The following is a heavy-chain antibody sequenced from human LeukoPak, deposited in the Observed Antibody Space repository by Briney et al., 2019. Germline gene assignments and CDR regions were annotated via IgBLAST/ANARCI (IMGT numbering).Heavy chain of an antibody. Sequence: PGGSLRLSCAASGFTVSSNYMTWVRQAPGQGLEWVSVIYFGGTTYYADSVKGRFTISRDNSKNTVYLQMNSLRVEDTAVYYCAIGDGVYVYWGQGTLVTVSS. V-gene: IGHV3-53*01. CDR1: GFTVSSNY. CDR2: IYFGGTT. CDR3: AIGDGVYVY. D-gene: IGHD5/OR15-5a*01. J-gene: IGHJ4*02.